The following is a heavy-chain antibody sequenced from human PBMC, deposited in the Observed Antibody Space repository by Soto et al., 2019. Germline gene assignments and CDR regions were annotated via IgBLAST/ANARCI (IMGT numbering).Heavy chain of an antibody. J-gene: IGHJ6*02. CDR2: IYYSGST. CDR1: GGCVSSSSYT. CDR3: ARDPGGYSYGQGWRWFREYGMDV. Sequence: SETLALTCTVSGGCVSSSSYTWGWIRQPPGKGLEWIGSIYYSGSTYYNPSLKSRVTISVDTSKNQFSLKLSSVTAADTAVYYCARDPGGYSYGQGWRWFREYGMDVWGQGTTVTVSS. D-gene: IGHD5-18*01. V-gene: IGHV4-39*02.